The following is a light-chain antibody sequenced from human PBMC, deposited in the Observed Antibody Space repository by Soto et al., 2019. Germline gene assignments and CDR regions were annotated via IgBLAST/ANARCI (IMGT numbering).Light chain of an antibody. CDR3: QQTYSTPWT. CDR2: AAS. J-gene: IGKJ1*01. Sequence: DIQMTQSPSSLSASVGDRVTVTCRASQSISTYVNWYQQKPGRAPNLLIYAASDLRSGVPSRFSGRGSGTDFTLTISSRQPEDCASYYCQQTYSTPWTFGQGTKVEIK. CDR1: QSISTY. V-gene: IGKV1-39*01.